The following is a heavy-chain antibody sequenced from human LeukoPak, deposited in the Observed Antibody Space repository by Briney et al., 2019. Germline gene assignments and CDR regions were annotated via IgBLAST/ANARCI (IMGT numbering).Heavy chain of an antibody. CDR1: AFSFRRYW. CDR3: ASGIFNYYDSCALYG. J-gene: IGHJ4*02. V-gene: IGHV3-74*01. Sequence: GGSLSLSCGVSAFSFRRYWLRWLRHAPGKGLVWVSRINNDGSNTVYADAVNGRFTTSRDNAKNTLDLQMTSLGTEDSAVYYRASGIFNYYDSCALYGWGQGTLVTVSS. CDR2: INNDGSNT. D-gene: IGHD3-22*01.